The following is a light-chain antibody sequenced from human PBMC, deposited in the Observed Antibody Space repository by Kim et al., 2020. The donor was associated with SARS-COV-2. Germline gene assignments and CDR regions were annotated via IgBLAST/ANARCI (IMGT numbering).Light chain of an antibody. CDR3: QHYSEIPYT. V-gene: IGKV1-33*01. J-gene: IGKJ2*01. Sequence: SASVRDRVTITCQASHDIKKFLNWYQQKPGKAPKLLINDASDLQIGVPSRFSGSGSGTDFILTISNLQPEDIATYFCQHYSEIPYTFGQGTKLEIK. CDR1: HDIKKF. CDR2: DAS.